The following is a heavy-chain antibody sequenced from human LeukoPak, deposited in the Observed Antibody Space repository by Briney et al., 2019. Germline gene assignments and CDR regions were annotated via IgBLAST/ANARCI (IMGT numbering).Heavy chain of an antibody. CDR1: GFTFSSYW. Sequence: GGSLRLSCAASGFTFSSYWMHWVRQAPGKGLVWVSRINGDGSSTGYADSVKGRFTISRDNAKNTLYLQMSSLRADDTAVYYCTREISSGWYFLWGQGTLVTVSS. J-gene: IGHJ4*02. CDR2: INGDGSST. D-gene: IGHD6-19*01. V-gene: IGHV3-74*01. CDR3: TREISSGWYFL.